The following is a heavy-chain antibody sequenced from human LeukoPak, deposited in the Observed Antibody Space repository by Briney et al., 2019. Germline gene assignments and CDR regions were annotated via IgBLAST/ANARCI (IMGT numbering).Heavy chain of an antibody. D-gene: IGHD6-19*01. Sequence: SVKVSCKASGFTFTSSAVQWVRQARGQRLEWIGWIVVGSGNTNHAQKFQERVTITRDMSTSTAYMELSSLRSEDTAVYYCAADPNSSGWAYWGQGTLVTVSS. CDR3: AADPNSSGWAY. CDR2: IVVGSGNT. V-gene: IGHV1-58*01. CDR1: GFTFTSSA. J-gene: IGHJ4*02.